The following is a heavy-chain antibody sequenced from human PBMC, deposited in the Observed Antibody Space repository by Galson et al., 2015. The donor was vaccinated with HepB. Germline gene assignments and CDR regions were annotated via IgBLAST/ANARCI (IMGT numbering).Heavy chain of an antibody. D-gene: IGHD1-26*01. CDR1: GFTFSSYA. V-gene: IGHV3-30-3*01. J-gene: IGHJ4*02. CDR2: ISYDGSNK. CDR3: ASGSPGGLDY. Sequence: SLRLSCAASGFTFSSYAMHWVRQAPGKGLEWVAVISYDGSNKYYADSVKGRFTISRDNSKNTLYLQMNSLRAEDTAVYYCASGSPGGLDYWGQGTLVTVSS.